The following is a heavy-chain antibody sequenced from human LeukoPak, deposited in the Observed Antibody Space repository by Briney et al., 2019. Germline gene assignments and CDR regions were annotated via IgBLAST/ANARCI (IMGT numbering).Heavy chain of an antibody. CDR3: AKDGPRVVGATWYFDY. CDR1: GFTFSSYS. Sequence: PGGSLRLSCAASGFTFSSYSMNWVRQAPGKGLEWVSSISSSSSYIYYADSVKGRFTISRDNAKNSLYLQMNSLRAEDTAVYYCAKDGPRVVGATWYFDYWGQGTLVTVSS. V-gene: IGHV3-21*01. CDR2: ISSSSSYI. J-gene: IGHJ4*02. D-gene: IGHD1-26*01.